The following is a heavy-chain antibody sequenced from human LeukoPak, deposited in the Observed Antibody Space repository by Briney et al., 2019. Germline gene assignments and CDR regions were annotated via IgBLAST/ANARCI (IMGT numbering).Heavy chain of an antibody. CDR1: GFTFSKSW. D-gene: IGHD2/OR15-2a*01. J-gene: IGHJ4*02. Sequence: PGGSLRLSCIASGFTFSKSWMTWVRQAPGKGLEWVANIKEDGSERYYVDSVKGRFTISRDNSKNSLYLQMNSLRAEDTAVYYCAKYINAVDFWGQGTLVTVSS. CDR3: AKYINAVDF. V-gene: IGHV3-7*01. CDR2: IKEDGSER.